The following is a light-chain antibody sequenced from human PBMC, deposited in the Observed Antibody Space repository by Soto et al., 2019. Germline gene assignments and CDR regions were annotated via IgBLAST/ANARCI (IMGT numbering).Light chain of an antibody. V-gene: IGKV1-5*03. J-gene: IGKJ4*01. Sequence: DIQMTQSPSTLSASVGDRVTITCRASQSISYCLAWYQQKPGKAPKPLIYKASSLASGVPSRFSGSGSGTEFTLTINSLQPDDFATYYCQQYSNYPLTFGGGTKVE. CDR3: QQYSNYPLT. CDR2: KAS. CDR1: QSISYC.